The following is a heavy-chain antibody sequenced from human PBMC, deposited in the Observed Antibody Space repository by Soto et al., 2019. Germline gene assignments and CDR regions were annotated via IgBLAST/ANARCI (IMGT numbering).Heavy chain of an antibody. Sequence: PSETLSLTCTVSGGSISSSIYYWGWIRQPPGKGLEWIGSIYYSGSTYYNPSLKSRVTISVDTSKNQFSLKLSSVTAADTAVYYCARIYGDYVDYYYYGMDVWGQGTTVTVSS. D-gene: IGHD4-17*01. CDR1: GGSISSSIYY. CDR3: ARIYGDYVDYYYYGMDV. CDR2: IYYSGST. V-gene: IGHV4-39*01. J-gene: IGHJ6*02.